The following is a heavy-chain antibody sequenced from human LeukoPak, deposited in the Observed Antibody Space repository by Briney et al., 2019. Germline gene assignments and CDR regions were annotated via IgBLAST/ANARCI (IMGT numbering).Heavy chain of an antibody. CDR2: INSDGSST. J-gene: IGHJ4*02. CDR1: GFTFSSYW. CDR3: ARVSYYYGSGSYRPTAVYYFDY. Sequence: GGSLRLSCAASGFTFSSYWMHWVRQAPGKGLVWVSRINSDGSSTSYADSVKGRFTISRDNAKNALYLQMNSLRAEDTAVYYCARVSYYYGSGSYRPTAVYYFDYWGQGTLVTVSS. D-gene: IGHD3-10*01. V-gene: IGHV3-74*01.